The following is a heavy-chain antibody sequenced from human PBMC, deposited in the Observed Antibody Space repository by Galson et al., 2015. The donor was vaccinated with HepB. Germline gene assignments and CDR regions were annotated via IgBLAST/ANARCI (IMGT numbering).Heavy chain of an antibody. CDR2: IIPIFGTA. D-gene: IGHD1-26*01. CDR3: AREGLGAGVGAMIRDGMDV. Sequence: QSGAEVKKPGESLKISCKASGCTFSSYAISWVRQAPGQGLEWMGGIIPIFGTANYAQKFQGRVTITADKSTSTAYMELSSLRSEDTAVYYCAREGLGAGVGAMIRDGMDVWGQGTTVTVSS. J-gene: IGHJ6*02. V-gene: IGHV1-69*06. CDR1: GCTFSSYA.